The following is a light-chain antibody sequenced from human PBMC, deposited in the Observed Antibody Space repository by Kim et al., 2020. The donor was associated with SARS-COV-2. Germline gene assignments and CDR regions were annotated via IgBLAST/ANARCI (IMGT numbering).Light chain of an antibody. CDR1: QSVSSN. Sequence: EIVMTQSPATLSMSPGERATLSCRASQSVSSNLAWYQQKPGQAPRLLIYGASTRATGIPARFSGSGSGTQFTLTISSLQSEDFAVYYCHQYNNLPLTFGGGTKVDIK. V-gene: IGKV3-15*01. CDR3: HQYNNLPLT. J-gene: IGKJ4*01. CDR2: GAS.